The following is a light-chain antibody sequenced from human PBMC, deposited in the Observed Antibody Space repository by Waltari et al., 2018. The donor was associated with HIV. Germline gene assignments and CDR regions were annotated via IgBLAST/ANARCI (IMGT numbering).Light chain of an antibody. CDR3: QQYYSTPPFMYT. V-gene: IGKV4-1*01. CDR1: QSVLYSSNNKNY. J-gene: IGKJ2*01. Sequence: DIVMTQSPDSLAVSLCERATINCKSSQSVLYSSNNKNYLAWYQQKPGQPPKLLIYWASTRESGVPDRFSGSGSGTDFTLTISSLQAEDVAVYYCQQYYSTPPFMYTFGQGTKLEIK. CDR2: WAS.